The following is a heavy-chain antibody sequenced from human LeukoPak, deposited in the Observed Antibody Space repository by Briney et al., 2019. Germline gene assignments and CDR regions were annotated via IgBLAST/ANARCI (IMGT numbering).Heavy chain of an antibody. D-gene: IGHD2-2*01. CDR2: IHYSGNN. CDR3: SRLGRGVVTRRGAFDI. Sequence: SETLSLTCNVSSASIDYSYYFWGWIRQPPGKGLEWIGSIHYSGNNYSNPSLKSRVIMAVDTSKNQVSLTLTSVTVADSGVYYCSRLGRGVVTRRGAFDIWGQGTTVTVSS. V-gene: IGHV4-39*01. CDR1: SASIDYSYYF. J-gene: IGHJ3*02.